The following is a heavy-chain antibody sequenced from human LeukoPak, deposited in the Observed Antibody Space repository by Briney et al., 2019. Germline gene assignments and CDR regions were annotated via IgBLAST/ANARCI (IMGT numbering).Heavy chain of an antibody. V-gene: IGHV1-18*01. J-gene: IGHJ3*02. CDR1: GYTFTSHD. Sequence: VASVKVSCKASGYTFTSHDINWVRQATGQRLEWMGWMNPNSGNTNYAQKLQGRVTMTTDTSTSTAYMELRSLRSDDTAVYYCARFRGAFDIWGQGTMVTVSS. D-gene: IGHD3-16*01. CDR3: ARFRGAFDI. CDR2: MNPNSGNT.